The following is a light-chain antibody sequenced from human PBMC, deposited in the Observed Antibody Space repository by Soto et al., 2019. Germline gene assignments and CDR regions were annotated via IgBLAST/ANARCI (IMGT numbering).Light chain of an antibody. CDR3: NSYTSNSTWV. Sequence: QSALTQPASVSGSPGQSITISCTGTSSDVGGYSYVSWYQQHPGKAPKLMIFEVNNRPSGLSNRFSGSKSGNTASLTISGLQPEYEADYYCNSYTSNSTWVFGGGTKLTVL. CDR1: SSDVGGYSY. J-gene: IGLJ3*02. CDR2: EVN. V-gene: IGLV2-14*01.